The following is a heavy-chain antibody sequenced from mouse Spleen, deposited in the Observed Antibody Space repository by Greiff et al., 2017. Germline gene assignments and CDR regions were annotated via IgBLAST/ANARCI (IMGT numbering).Heavy chain of an antibody. CDR3: GRKKEYGNYDAMDY. CDR2: IWSGGST. J-gene: IGHJ4*01. D-gene: IGHD2-10*02. V-gene: IGHV2-2*01. CDR1: GFSLTSYG. Sequence: QVQLQQSGPGLVQPSQSLSITCTVSGFSLTSYGVHWVRQSPGKGLEWLGVIWSGGSTDYNAAFISRLSISKDNSKSQVFFKMNSLQADDTAIYCCGRKKEYGNYDAMDYWGQGTSVTVSS.